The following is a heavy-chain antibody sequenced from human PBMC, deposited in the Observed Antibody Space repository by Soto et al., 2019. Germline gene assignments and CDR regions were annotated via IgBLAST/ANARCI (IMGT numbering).Heavy chain of an antibody. CDR2: FSYSGSL. V-gene: IGHV4-34*01. J-gene: IGHJ2*01. CDR3: PGGPRYLSFAL. CDR1: GGSSRAYY. D-gene: IGHD1-20*01. Sequence: GELQQWGTVLLTPSETLSLNCSVYGGSSRAYYWCWIRQSPGEGREWIGEFSYSGSLNYNPSLKSRLALSLDTSTKHFSLTITSVTAAGTAVYFCPGGPRYLSFALWGRGTLVTVS.